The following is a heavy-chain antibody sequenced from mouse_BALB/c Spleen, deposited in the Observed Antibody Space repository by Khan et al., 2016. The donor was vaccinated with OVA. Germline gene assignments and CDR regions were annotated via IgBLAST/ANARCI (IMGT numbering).Heavy chain of an antibody. Sequence: VQLQESGAELVRPGTSVKMSCKAAGYTFTNYWIGWVKQRPGHGLEWIGDTYPGGGYTNYNEKFKGKATLTADTSSSTAYMQLSGLTSEDSAICYCARGGAARATWDYFDYWGQGTTLTVSS. D-gene: IGHD3-1*01. CDR1: GYTFTNYW. CDR2: TYPGGGYT. CDR3: ARGGAARATWDYFDY. V-gene: IGHV1-63*02. J-gene: IGHJ2*01.